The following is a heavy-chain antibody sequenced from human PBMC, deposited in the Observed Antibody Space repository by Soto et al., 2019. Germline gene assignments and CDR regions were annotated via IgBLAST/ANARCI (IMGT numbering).Heavy chain of an antibody. J-gene: IGHJ1*01. CDR2: IYPGDSDT. CDR3: AGHSGTAESDSH. V-gene: IGHV5-51*01. D-gene: IGHD6-13*01. CDR1: GYSFTRNW. Sequence: GQSLKISCQGSGYSFTRNWIAWVRQMPGKGLEWMGIIYPGDSDTRYSPSFQGQVTISADKSINTAYLQWSSLKVSDTAMYYWAGHSGTAESDSHWGQGTLVTVS.